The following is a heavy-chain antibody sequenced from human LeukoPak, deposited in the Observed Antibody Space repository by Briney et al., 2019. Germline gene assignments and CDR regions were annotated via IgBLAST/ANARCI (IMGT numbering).Heavy chain of an antibody. V-gene: IGHV3-53*01. CDR1: GFTVSSNY. CDR3: ARGGLSNTYGAFDI. CDR2: IYSGGST. D-gene: IGHD2-15*01. J-gene: IGHJ3*02. Sequence: PGGSLRLSCAASGFTVSSNYMSWVRQAPGKGLEWVSVIYSGGSTYYADSVKGRFTISRHNSNNTLYLQMNSLRAEDTAVYYCARGGLSNTYGAFDIWGQGTMVTVSS.